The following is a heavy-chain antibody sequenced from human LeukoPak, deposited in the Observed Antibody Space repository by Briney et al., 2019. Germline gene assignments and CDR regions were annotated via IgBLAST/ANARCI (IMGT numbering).Heavy chain of an antibody. CDR3: AKDTSMIRGY. CDR2: IYYSGST. CDR1: GGSISSYY. V-gene: IGHV4-59*01. Sequence: SETLSLTCTVSGGSISSYYWSWIRQPPGKGLEWIGYIYYSGSTNYNPSLKSRVTISVDTSKNQFSLKLSSVTVADTAVYYCAKDTSMIRGYWGQGTLVTVSS. J-gene: IGHJ4*02. D-gene: IGHD3-22*01.